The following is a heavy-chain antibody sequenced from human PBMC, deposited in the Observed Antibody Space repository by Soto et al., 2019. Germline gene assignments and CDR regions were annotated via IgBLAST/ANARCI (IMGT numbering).Heavy chain of an antibody. D-gene: IGHD3-16*01. V-gene: IGHV4-4*02. CDR2: IYHSGST. Sequence: SDTLSLTCAVSGGSISSSNWWRWVRQPPGKGLEWIGEIYHSGSTNYNPSLKSRVTISVDKSKNQFSLKLSSVTAADTAVYYCAVWLPDYYFDYWGQGTLVTVSS. CDR3: AVWLPDYYFDY. CDR1: GGSISSSNW. J-gene: IGHJ4*02.